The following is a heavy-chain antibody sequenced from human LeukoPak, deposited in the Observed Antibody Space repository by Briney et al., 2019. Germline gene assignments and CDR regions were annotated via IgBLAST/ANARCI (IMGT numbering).Heavy chain of an antibody. D-gene: IGHD6-13*01. CDR3: ARRSDLSSSWFFDY. Sequence: GESLKISCKGSGCSFTSYWIFWVRHMPGKLLEWMGIIYPGDSDTRYSPSFQGQVTISANKSISTAYLQWSSLKASDTAMYYCARRSDLSSSWFFDYWGQGTLVTVSS. CDR2: IYPGDSDT. J-gene: IGHJ4*02. V-gene: IGHV5-51*01. CDR1: GCSFTSYW.